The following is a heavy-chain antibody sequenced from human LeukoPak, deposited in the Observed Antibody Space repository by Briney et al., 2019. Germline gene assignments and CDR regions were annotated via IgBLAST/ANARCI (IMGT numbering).Heavy chain of an antibody. Sequence: GGSLRLSCAASGFTFSSYWMSWVRQAPGKGLEWVANIKQDGSEKYYVDSVKGRFTISRDNAKNSLYLQMNSLRAADTAVYYCARDLQPYNYYGSGSYSRYNWFDPWGQGTLVTVSS. V-gene: IGHV3-7*03. D-gene: IGHD3-10*01. CDR3: ARDLQPYNYYGSGSYSRYNWFDP. J-gene: IGHJ5*02. CDR2: IKQDGSEK. CDR1: GFTFSSYW.